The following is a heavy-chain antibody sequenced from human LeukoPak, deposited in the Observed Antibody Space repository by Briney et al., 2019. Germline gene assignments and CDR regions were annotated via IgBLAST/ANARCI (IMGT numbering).Heavy chain of an antibody. D-gene: IGHD3-22*01. V-gene: IGHV1-2*02. CDR1: RCTYTGDY. CDR2: INPNRGGT. Sequence: GSVKVSCKASRCTYTGDYMHGVRETPGQGLEWMGWINPNRGGTNYAQKFQGRLTMTRDTSISTAYMELSSLRSHDTAVYYCAIWGRLGYYDSSGPLDYW. J-gene: IGHJ4*01. CDR3: AIWGRLGYYDSSGPLDY.